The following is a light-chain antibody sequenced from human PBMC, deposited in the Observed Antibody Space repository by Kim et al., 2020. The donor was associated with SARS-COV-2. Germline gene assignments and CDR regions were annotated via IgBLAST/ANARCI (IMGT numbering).Light chain of an antibody. CDR2: LDT. CDR3: QAWDSSTVV. J-gene: IGLJ2*01. CDR1: KLGDKY. V-gene: IGLV3-1*01. Sequence: VSPGQTASITCSGDKLGDKYACWYQQKPGQSPVLVIYLDTKRPSGIPERFSGSNSGNTATLTISGTQAMDEADYYCQAWDSSTVVFGGGTQLTVL.